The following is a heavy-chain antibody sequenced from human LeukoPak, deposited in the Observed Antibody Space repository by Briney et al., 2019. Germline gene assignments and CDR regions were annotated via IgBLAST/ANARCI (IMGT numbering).Heavy chain of an antibody. CDR2: ISGGGGST. V-gene: IGHV3-23*01. Sequence: GGSLRLSCAASRFTFSSYVMSWVRRAPGKGLEWVSAISGGGGSTYYADSVKGRFTISRDNSKNTLYLQMNSLRAEDTAIYYCAKDLIQQQLVYFDYWGQGTLVTVSS. D-gene: IGHD6-13*01. CDR1: RFTFSSYV. CDR3: AKDLIQQQLVYFDY. J-gene: IGHJ4*02.